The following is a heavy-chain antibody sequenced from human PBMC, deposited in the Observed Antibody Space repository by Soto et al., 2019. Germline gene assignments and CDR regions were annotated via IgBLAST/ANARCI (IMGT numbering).Heavy chain of an antibody. Sequence: QVQLVQSGAEVKKPASSVKVSCKASGATFSNFAVSWVRQAPGQGLEWMGGIIPIFGTPNYAERFQGRVTITADESTSTAYMELSSLKSDDTAVYYCADHDYEDSDRDYYFDDWGQGTLVTVSS. CDR2: IIPIFGTP. CDR3: ADHDYEDSDRDYYFDD. D-gene: IGHD4-17*01. CDR1: GATFSNFA. J-gene: IGHJ4*02. V-gene: IGHV1-69*01.